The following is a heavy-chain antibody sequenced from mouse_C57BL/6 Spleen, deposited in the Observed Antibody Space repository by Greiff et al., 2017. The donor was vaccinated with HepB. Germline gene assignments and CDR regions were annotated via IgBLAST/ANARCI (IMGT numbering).Heavy chain of an antibody. D-gene: IGHD1-1*01. V-gene: IGHV1-80*01. CDR3: AREVYYGSSSLDY. CDR2: IYPGDGDT. Sequence: QVQLQQSGAELVKPGASVKISCKASGYAFSSYWMNWVKQRPGKGLEWIGQIYPGDGDTNYNGKFKGKATLTADKSSSTAYMQLSSLTSEDSAVYFCAREVYYGSSSLDYWGQGTTLTVSS. CDR1: GYAFSSYW. J-gene: IGHJ2*01.